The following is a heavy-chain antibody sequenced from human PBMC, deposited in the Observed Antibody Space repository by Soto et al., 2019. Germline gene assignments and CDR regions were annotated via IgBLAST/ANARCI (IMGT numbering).Heavy chain of an antibody. J-gene: IGHJ2*01. D-gene: IGHD3-22*01. CDR2: IFYTGVT. Sequence: WTWIRQAPGTGPEYIGYIFYTGVTNYNPSLSSRVTISLDTSKNHFSLKLNSMTAADTAVYYCVRVLDSSWYADLWGRGTLVTVSS. V-gene: IGHV4-61*03. CDR3: VRVLDSSWYADL.